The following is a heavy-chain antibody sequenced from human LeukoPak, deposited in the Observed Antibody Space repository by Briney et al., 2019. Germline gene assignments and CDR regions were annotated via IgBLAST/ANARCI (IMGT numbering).Heavy chain of an antibody. CDR3: ARDRDYGGFDY. CDR2: IYSIGTT. CDR1: GFTLSGNF. Sequence: GGSLRLSCAASGFTLSGNFMSWVRQAPGEGLEWVSVIYSIGTTYYADSVRGRFTISRDNSKDTLYLKMNNLRAEDTAVYYCARDRDYGGFDYWGQGTLVTVSS. D-gene: IGHD4/OR15-4a*01. J-gene: IGHJ4*02. V-gene: IGHV3-53*01.